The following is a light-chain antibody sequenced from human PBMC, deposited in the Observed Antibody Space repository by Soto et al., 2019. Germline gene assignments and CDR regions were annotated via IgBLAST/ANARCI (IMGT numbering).Light chain of an antibody. V-gene: IGKV3-15*01. CDR3: QQYNNWPPDRT. CDR2: GAS. CDR1: QSVGSN. Sequence: EIVMTQSPATLSVSPGERATLSCRASQSVGSNLAWYPQKPGQAPRLLIYGASTRATGIPARFSGSGSGTEFTLTFSSLQSEDFAIYFCQQYNNWPPDRTFGQGTKVEIK. J-gene: IGKJ1*01.